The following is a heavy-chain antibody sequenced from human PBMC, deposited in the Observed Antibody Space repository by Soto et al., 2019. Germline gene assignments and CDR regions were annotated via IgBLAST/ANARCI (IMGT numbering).Heavy chain of an antibody. J-gene: IGHJ5*02. CDR2: IFSNDEK. CDR1: GFSLSNGRMG. V-gene: IGHV2-26*01. CDR3: AQIHGRMYISGWYYWFDP. Sequence: QVTLKESGPVLVKPTETLTLTCTVSGFSLSNGRMGVSWIRQPPGKALEWLAHIFSNDEKSYSTSLKSRITLPKDTSKSQVVLTMTNMDPVDTATLYCAQIHGRMYISGWYYWFDPWGQGTLVTVSS. D-gene: IGHD6-19*01.